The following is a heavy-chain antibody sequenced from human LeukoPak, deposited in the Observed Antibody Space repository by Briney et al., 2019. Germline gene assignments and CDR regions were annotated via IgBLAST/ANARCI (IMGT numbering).Heavy chain of an antibody. CDR2: MNPNSGNT. J-gene: IGHJ5*02. Sequence: ASVKVSCKASGYTFTSYDINWVRQATGQGLKWMGWMNPNSGNTGYAQKFQGRVTMTRNTSISTAYMELSSLRSEDTAVYYCARGGASMVRGVITFDPWGQGTLVTVSS. CDR1: GYTFTSYD. CDR3: ARGGASMVRGVITFDP. V-gene: IGHV1-8*01. D-gene: IGHD3-10*01.